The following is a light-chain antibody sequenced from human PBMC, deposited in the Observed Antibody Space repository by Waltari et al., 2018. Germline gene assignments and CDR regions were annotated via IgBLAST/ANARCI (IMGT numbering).Light chain of an antibody. CDR3: QQYTRFSLP. CDR2: KAS. Sequence: DIQMTQSPSSLSASIGDRVTFTCGASQSISSWLAWYQQKPGKAPKLLISKASTLGRGVPSRFRGSGSGTEFTLTISSLQPYDFATYYCQQYTRFSLPFGGGTTVEIK. V-gene: IGKV1-5*03. J-gene: IGKJ4*01. CDR1: QSISSW.